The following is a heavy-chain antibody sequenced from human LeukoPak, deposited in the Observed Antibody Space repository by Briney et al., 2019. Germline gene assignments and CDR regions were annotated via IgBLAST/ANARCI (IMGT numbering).Heavy chain of an antibody. Sequence: PGGSLRLSCAASGFTFSSYAMHWVRQAPGKGLEYVSAISSNGGSTYYANSVKGRFTISRDNSKNTLYLQMGSLRAEDMAVYYCAGRRITIFGVVIGDPYYYYYYWTSGAKGPRSPSP. CDR3: AGRRITIFGVVIGDPYYYYYYWTS. CDR2: ISSNGGST. J-gene: IGHJ6*03. D-gene: IGHD3-3*01. V-gene: IGHV3-64*01. CDR1: GFTFSSYA.